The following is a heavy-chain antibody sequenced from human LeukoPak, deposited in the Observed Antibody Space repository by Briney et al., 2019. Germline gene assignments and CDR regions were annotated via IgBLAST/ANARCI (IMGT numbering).Heavy chain of an antibody. J-gene: IGHJ4*02. CDR1: GFTFTAYY. V-gene: IGHV3-11*04. CDR2: ISQDGVGI. Sequence: GGSLRLSCAASGFTFTAYYMTWMRRAPGKGLEWVSYISQDGVGIYNTDFVKGRFTISRDDAENSLYLQMNSLRADDTAVYYCARGLSYAVAYGDYWGQGTLVTVSS. D-gene: IGHD6-19*01. CDR3: ARGLSYAVAYGDY.